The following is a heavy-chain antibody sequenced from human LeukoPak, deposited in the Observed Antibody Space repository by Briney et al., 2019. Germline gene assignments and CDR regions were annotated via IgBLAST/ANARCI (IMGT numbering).Heavy chain of an antibody. J-gene: IGHJ4*02. V-gene: IGHV4-28*01. Sequence: PSDTLSLTCAVSGYSISSNHWWGWIRQPPGKGLEWIGYIFYAGSTYYNPSLKSRVTMSVDTSKSQFSLRLSSVTAVDTAVYYCARIGPILGAAWVDYWGQGTLVSVSS. CDR3: ARIGPILGAAWVDY. CDR1: GYSISSNHW. D-gene: IGHD3-3*02. CDR2: IFYAGST.